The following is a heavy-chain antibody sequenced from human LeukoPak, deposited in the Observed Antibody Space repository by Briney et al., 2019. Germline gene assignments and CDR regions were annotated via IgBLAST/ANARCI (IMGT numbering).Heavy chain of an antibody. J-gene: IGHJ6*03. CDR3: ARGLKGYYYGSGSYYNRDYYYYYYMDV. Sequence: SETLSLTCAVYGGSFSGYYWSWIRQPPGKGLEWIGEINHSGSTNYNPSLKSRVTISVDTSKNQFSLKLSSVTAADTAVYYCARGLKGYYYGSGSYYNRDYYYYYYMDVWGKGTPVTVSS. CDR1: GGSFSGYY. V-gene: IGHV4-34*01. CDR2: INHSGST. D-gene: IGHD3-10*01.